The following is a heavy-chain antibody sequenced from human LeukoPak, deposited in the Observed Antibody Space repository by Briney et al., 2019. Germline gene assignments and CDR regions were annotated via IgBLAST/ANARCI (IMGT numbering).Heavy chain of an antibody. V-gene: IGHV3-21*01. CDR1: GGTFSSYA. Sequence: ASVKVSCKASGGTFSSYAMSWVRQAPGKALEWVSSITSSGTYIFYADSVKGRFTISRDNAKNSLYLQMNSLGPEDTAVYYCARDPYSGNYGNYYYYYMDVWGKGTTVTISS. CDR2: ITSSGTYI. J-gene: IGHJ6*03. D-gene: IGHD1-26*01. CDR3: ARDPYSGNYGNYYYYYMDV.